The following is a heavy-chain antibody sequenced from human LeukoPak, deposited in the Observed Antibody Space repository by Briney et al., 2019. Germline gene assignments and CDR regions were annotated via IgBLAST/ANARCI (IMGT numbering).Heavy chain of an antibody. CDR3: ARARDYDYVWGSYRYFDY. CDR2: IYYSGST. J-gene: IGHJ4*02. CDR1: GGSISSSSYY. V-gene: IGHV4-39*07. D-gene: IGHD3-16*02. Sequence: SETLSPTCTVSGGSISSSSYYWGWIRQPPGKGLEWIGSIYYSGSTYYNPSLKSRVTISVDTSKNQFSLKLSSVTAADTAVYYCARARDYDYVWGSYRYFDYWGQGTLVTVSS.